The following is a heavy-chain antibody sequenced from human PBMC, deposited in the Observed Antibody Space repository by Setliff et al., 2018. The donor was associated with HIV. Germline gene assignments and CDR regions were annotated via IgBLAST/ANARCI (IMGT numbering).Heavy chain of an antibody. Sequence: SETLSLTCTASAVSIGGYSWSWIRQSPGKGLEWIGSIYSTDTTNHNPSLESRVTISVDKSKNQFSLKLNSVTAADTAVYYCARRGRDGVLIVFATGFDPWGQGTLVTVSS. CDR3: ARRGRDGVLIVFATGFDP. CDR2: IYSTDTT. V-gene: IGHV4-4*09. J-gene: IGHJ5*02. CDR1: AVSIGGYS. D-gene: IGHD2-8*01.